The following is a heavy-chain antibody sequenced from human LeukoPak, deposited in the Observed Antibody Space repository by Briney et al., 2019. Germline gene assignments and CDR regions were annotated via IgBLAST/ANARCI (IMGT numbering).Heavy chain of an antibody. V-gene: IGHV3-30*04. CDR2: ISYDGSNK. D-gene: IGHD3-10*01. Sequence: GGSLRLSCAASGFTFSSYAMHWVRQAPGKWLECVAVISYDGSNKYYADSVKGRFTISRDNSKNTLYLQMNSLRAEDTAVYYCAKDLFRGVTPYFDYWGQGTLVTVSS. CDR1: GFTFSSYA. CDR3: AKDLFRGVTPYFDY. J-gene: IGHJ4*02.